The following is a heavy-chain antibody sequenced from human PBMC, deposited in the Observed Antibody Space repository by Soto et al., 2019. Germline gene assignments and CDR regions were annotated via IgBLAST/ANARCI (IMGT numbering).Heavy chain of an antibody. Sequence: GGSLRLSCAASGFTFSSYGMHWVRQAPGKGLEWVAVIWYDGSNKYYADSVKGRFTISRDNSKNTLYLQMNSLRAEDTAVYYCARVNQGLYDPSDYWGQGTLVTVSS. D-gene: IGHD2-2*02. CDR1: GFTFSSYG. CDR3: ARVNQGLYDPSDY. J-gene: IGHJ4*02. V-gene: IGHV3-33*01. CDR2: IWYDGSNK.